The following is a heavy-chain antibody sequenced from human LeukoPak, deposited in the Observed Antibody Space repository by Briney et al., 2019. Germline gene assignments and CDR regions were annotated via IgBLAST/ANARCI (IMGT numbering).Heavy chain of an antibody. CDR2: ISAYNGKT. CDR1: GYTFTSYG. Sequence: GASVKASCKASGYTFTSYGITWVRQAPGQGLEWMGWISAYNGKTKYAQKLQGRVTMTTDTSTSTAYMELRSLRSDDTAVYYCARDPLYYHSDTSGYSTFFDYWGQGTLVTVSS. V-gene: IGHV1-18*01. D-gene: IGHD3-22*01. CDR3: ARDPLYYHSDTSGYSTFFDY. J-gene: IGHJ4*02.